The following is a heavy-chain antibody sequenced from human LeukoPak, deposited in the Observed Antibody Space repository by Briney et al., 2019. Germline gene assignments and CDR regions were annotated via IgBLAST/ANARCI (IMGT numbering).Heavy chain of an antibody. CDR2: IFPSGGEI. D-gene: IGHD5-18*01. V-gene: IGHV3-21*04. J-gene: IGHJ5*02. Sequence: PGGSLRLSCAASGFTFSSYSMNWVRQPRGKGLEWVSSIFPSGGEIHYADSVRGRFTISRDNSKSTLSLQMNSLRAEDTAIYYCVTYRQVMLPFEAWGQGTLVTVSS. CDR3: VTYRQVMLPFEA. CDR1: GFTFSSYS.